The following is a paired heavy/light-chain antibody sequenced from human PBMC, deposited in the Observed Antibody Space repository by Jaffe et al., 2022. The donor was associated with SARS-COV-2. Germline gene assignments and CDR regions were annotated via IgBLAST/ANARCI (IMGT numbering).Heavy chain of an antibody. J-gene: IGHJ3*02. CDR2: LSGNGDRT. V-gene: IGHV3-23*01. CDR1: GFTFSTYA. CDR3: ARRAGKDDWGAFDI. D-gene: IGHD6-19*01. Sequence: EVQLLESGGGLVQPGGSLRLSCVASGFTFSTYAMNWVRQAPGKGLEWVSTLSGNGDRTFYADSVKGRFTISRDNSKNTLYLQMNSLRAEDTAVYYCARRAGKDDWGAFDIWGQGTMVTVSS.
Light chain of an antibody. V-gene: IGKV3-11*01. Sequence: EIVLTQSPATLSLSPGERATLSCRASQSVGSFLAWYQQKPGQAPRLLIYDASNRATGIPARFSGSGSGTDFTLTISSLEPEDFALYYCQQRSNWPLTFGGGTKVEIK. CDR2: DAS. CDR3: QQRSNWPLT. CDR1: QSVGSF. J-gene: IGKJ4*01.